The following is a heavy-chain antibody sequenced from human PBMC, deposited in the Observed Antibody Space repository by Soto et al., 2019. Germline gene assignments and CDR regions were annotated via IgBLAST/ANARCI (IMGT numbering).Heavy chain of an antibody. D-gene: IGHD1-26*01. J-gene: IGHJ4*02. Sequence: EVQLVESGGDLVQPGESLRLSCAASGFNFATHWMSWVRQAPGKGLQWVANINQDGRGRYYVDSLKGRFTISRDNAKNSLYLQMNSLTADDTAVYYCARGDKNFVELGYWGRGALVIVSS. V-gene: IGHV3-7*01. CDR2: INQDGRGR. CDR3: ARGDKNFVELGY. CDR1: GFNFATHW.